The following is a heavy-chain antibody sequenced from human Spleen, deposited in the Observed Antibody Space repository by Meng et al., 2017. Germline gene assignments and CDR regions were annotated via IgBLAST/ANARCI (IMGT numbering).Heavy chain of an antibody. CDR3: AKVCAMFRGVIKDAFDM. CDR1: GFTFKNFA. D-gene: IGHD3-10*01. J-gene: IGHJ3*02. V-gene: IGHV3-23*01. CDR2: IGVSGDST. Sequence: GGSLRLSCAASGFTFKNFAMGWVRQSPGKGLEWVSVIGVSGDSTYYGDSVKGRFTISRDDSKDTLFLQMDSLGADETALYFCAKVCAMFRGVIKDAFDMWGQVTMVTVSS.